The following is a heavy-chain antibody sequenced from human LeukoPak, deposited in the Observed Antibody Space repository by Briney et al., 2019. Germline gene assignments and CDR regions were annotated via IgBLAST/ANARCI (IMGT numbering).Heavy chain of an antibody. CDR2: IIPILGIA. V-gene: IGHV1-69*04. J-gene: IGHJ5*02. D-gene: IGHD3-10*01. CDR1: GGTFSSYA. Sequence: SVKVSCKASGGTFSSYAISWVRQAPGQGLEWMGRIIPILGIANYAQKFQGRVTITADKSTSTAYMELSSLRSEDTAVYYCAGDYYGSGSLLRFDPWGQGTLVTVSS. CDR3: AGDYYGSGSLLRFDP.